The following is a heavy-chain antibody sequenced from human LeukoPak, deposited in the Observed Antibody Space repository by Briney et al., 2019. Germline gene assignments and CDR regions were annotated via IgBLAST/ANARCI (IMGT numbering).Heavy chain of an antibody. D-gene: IGHD2-21*01. CDR2: ISGSGGST. V-gene: IGHV3-23*01. CDR3: AKERNSKGYFDY. Sequence: GGSLRLSCAASGFTFSSYAMRGVGQAPGRGGEGVSAISGSGGSTYFADSAKGRVTISRDNSKNTVYLQMNSLRVEDTAVYYCAKERNSKGYFDYWGQGILVTVSS. CDR1: GFTFSSYA. J-gene: IGHJ4*02.